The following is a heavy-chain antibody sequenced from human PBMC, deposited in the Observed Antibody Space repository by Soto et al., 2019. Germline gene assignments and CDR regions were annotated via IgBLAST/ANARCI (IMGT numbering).Heavy chain of an antibody. CDR1: GFTFTSSA. CDR3: AAWSLAYCGGDCYSAYFDY. D-gene: IGHD2-21*02. Sequence: QMQLVQSGPEVKKPGTSVKVSCKASGFTFTSSAVQWVRQARGQRLEWIGWIVVGSGNTNYAQKFQERVTITRDMSTSTAYMELSSLRSEDTAVYYCAAWSLAYCGGDCYSAYFDYWGQGTLVTVSS. J-gene: IGHJ4*02. CDR2: IVVGSGNT. V-gene: IGHV1-58*01.